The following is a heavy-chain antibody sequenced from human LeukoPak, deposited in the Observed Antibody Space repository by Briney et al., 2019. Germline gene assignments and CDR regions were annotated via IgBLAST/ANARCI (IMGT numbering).Heavy chain of an antibody. V-gene: IGHV4-4*07. D-gene: IGHD3-10*01. J-gene: IGHJ4*02. CDR2: IYTSGST. CDR1: GGSISSYY. Sequence: PSETLSLTCTVPGGSISSYYWSWIRQPAGKGLEWIGRIYTSGSTNYNPSLKSRVTMSVDTSKNQFSLKLSSATAADTAVYYCARDQLWFGESRFDYWGQGTLVTVSS. CDR3: ARDQLWFGESRFDY.